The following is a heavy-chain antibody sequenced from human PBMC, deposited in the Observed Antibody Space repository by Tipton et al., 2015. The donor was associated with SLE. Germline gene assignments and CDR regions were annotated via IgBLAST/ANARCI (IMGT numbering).Heavy chain of an antibody. V-gene: IGHV3-7*01. CDR3: ARDTLPYRAYSSSWVGAFDI. J-gene: IGHJ3*02. Sequence: SLRLSCAASEFPFSWYWMSWVRQAPGKGLEWVANIKQDGSDKYYVDSVKGRFTISRDNAKNSLYLQMNSLRAEDTAVYYCARDTLPYRAYSSSWVGAFDIWGQGTMLTVSS. CDR1: EFPFSWYW. D-gene: IGHD6-13*01. CDR2: IKQDGSDK.